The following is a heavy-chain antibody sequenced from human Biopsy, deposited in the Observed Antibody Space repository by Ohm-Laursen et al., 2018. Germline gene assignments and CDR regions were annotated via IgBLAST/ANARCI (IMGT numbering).Heavy chain of an antibody. CDR3: ARDFRVDSGFLRSNNRYCGIVV. D-gene: IGHD4-17*01. CDR2: IYFLYGRS. J-gene: IGHJ6*02. Sequence: SGTLSLTCTVSGGSISGYYWSWVWLSPGQGLEWMGFIYFLYGRSSHNPSLKSRVTMSVDTSQNQFSLNLNTVTAADTAVYYCARDFRVDSGFLRSNNRYCGIVVWGPGTRVTVSS. V-gene: IGHV4-59*01. CDR1: GGSISGYY.